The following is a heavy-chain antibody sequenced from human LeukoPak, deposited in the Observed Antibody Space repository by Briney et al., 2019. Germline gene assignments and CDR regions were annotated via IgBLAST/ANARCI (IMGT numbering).Heavy chain of an antibody. CDR2: IIPIFGTA. CDR1: GYTFTGYY. V-gene: IGHV1-69*05. CDR3: ARGSSSSGGDY. J-gene: IGHJ4*02. Sequence: SVKVACKADGYTFTGYYMHWVRQAPGQGLEWMGGIIPIFGTANYAQKFQGRVTITTDESTSTAYMELSSLRSEDTAVYYCARGSSSSGGDYWGQGTLVTVSS. D-gene: IGHD6-6*01.